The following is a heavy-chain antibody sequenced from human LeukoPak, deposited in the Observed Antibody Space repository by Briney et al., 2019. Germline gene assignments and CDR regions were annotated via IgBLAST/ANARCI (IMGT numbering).Heavy chain of an antibody. J-gene: IGHJ5*02. CDR2: IYYSGST. CDR1: GGSISSYY. CDR3: ASSGMVRGDWFDP. D-gene: IGHD2-8*01. Sequence: PSETLSLTCTVSGGSISSYYWSWIRQPPGKGLEWIGYIYYSGSTNYNPSLKSRVTISVDTSKNQFSLKLSSVTAADTAVYYCASSGMVRGDWFDPWGQGTLVTVSS. V-gene: IGHV4-59*01.